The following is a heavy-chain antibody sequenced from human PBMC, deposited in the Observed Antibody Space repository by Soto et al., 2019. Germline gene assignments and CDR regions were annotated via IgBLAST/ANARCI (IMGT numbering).Heavy chain of an antibody. Sequence: GGSLRLSCAASGFTFSSYGMHWVRQAPGKGLEWVAVISYDGSNKYYADSVKGRFTISRDNSKNTLYLQMNSLRAEDTAVYRCAKDAAAGFFDYWGQGTLVTVSS. CDR3: AKDAAAGFFDY. D-gene: IGHD6-13*01. CDR2: ISYDGSNK. V-gene: IGHV3-30*18. CDR1: GFTFSSYG. J-gene: IGHJ4*02.